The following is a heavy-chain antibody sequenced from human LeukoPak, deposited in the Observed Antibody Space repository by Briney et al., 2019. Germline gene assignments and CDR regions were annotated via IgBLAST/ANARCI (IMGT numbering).Heavy chain of an antibody. CDR3: ASLSYSRGYPLDY. J-gene: IGHJ4*02. CDR1: GFTFSSYW. Sequence: GGSLRLSCAASGFTFSSYWMSWVRQAPGKGLEWVANIKQDGSEKYYVDSVKGRFTISRDNAKNSLYLQMNSLRAEDTAVYYCASLSYSRGYPLDYWGQGTLVTVSS. D-gene: IGHD3-22*01. V-gene: IGHV3-7*01. CDR2: IKQDGSEK.